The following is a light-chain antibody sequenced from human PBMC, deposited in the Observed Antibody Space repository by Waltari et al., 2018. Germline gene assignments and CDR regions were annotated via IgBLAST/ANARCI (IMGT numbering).Light chain of an antibody. CDR1: SSNIGGHS. CDR2: TNK. J-gene: IGLJ3*02. Sequence: QSVLTQPPSASGTPGQRVTISCSGSSSNIGGHSVNWYQQFPGTAPKFLIFTNKQPPSGVPDGFSGSRSDTSAFLAIRGLQSDDEADYYCAAWDDSLNGVMFGGGTKLTVL. CDR3: AAWDDSLNGVM. V-gene: IGLV1-44*01.